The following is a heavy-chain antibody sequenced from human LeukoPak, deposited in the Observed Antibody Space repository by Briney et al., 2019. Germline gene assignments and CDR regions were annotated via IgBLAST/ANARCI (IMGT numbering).Heavy chain of an antibody. D-gene: IGHD3-3*01. V-gene: IGHV3-7*01. CDR3: ARELLDFPRGDAFNI. Sequence: GGSPRLSCAASGFTFSSYWMSWVRQAPGKGLEWVANIKQDGSEKYYVDSVKGRFAISRDNAKNSLYLQMNSLRAEDTAVYYCARELLDFPRGDAFNIWGPGTMVTVSS. CDR1: GFTFSSYW. CDR2: IKQDGSEK. J-gene: IGHJ3*02.